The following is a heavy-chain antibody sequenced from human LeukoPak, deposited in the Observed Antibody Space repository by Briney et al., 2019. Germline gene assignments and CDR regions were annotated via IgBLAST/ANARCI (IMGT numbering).Heavy chain of an antibody. CDR2: IYYSGST. CDR1: GGLFSSNTYY. J-gene: IGHJ4*02. CDR3: ARLARRRSIAAAGPFDY. D-gene: IGHD6-13*01. V-gene: IGHV4-39*01. Sequence: PSETLSLTCTVSGGLFSSNTYYWAWIRQPPGKGLEWIGSIYYSGSTSYNPSFKSRVTMSVDTSKNQFSLRLSSVTAADTAVYYCARLARRRSIAAAGPFDYWGQGTLVTVSS.